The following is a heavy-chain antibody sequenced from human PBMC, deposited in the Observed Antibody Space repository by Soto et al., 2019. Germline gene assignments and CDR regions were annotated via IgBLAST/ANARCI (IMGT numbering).Heavy chain of an antibody. CDR2: INPGNGNA. Sequence: QVQLVQSGADVKKPGASVKVSCKASGYTFNRYTMHWVRQAPGQRIEWMGWINPGNGNAKYSQKFQGRVTITRDTSSSTAYMELSSLTSEDTAVYYCARGRSCPTDYWGQGTLVTVSS. CDR1: GYTFNRYT. D-gene: IGHD6-13*01. J-gene: IGHJ4*02. CDR3: ARGRSCPTDY. V-gene: IGHV1-3*01.